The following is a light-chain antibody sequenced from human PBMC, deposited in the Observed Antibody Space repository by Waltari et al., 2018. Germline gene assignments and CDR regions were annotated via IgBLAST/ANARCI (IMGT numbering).Light chain of an antibody. Sequence: QSALTQPASVSGPPGQAIIISCTGTGSDVGGYDYVSWYQQYPGKAPRLIIYDVYNRPSGVSNRFSGSKSDNTASLTISRLQAEDESVYYCRSYTSSGVVFGGGTKLTVL. V-gene: IGLV2-14*01. CDR1: GSDVGGYDY. CDR3: RSYTSSGVV. CDR2: DVY. J-gene: IGLJ2*01.